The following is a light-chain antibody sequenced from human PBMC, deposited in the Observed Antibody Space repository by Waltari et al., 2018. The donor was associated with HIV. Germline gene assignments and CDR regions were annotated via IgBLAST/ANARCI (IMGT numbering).Light chain of an antibody. Sequence: DIQLTQSPSSLSASVGDRVRITCRASQGISNSLAWYQQKPGKAPTLLVFDASRLKSGVPSYSSGGGSGAVFTLTISSLQTEDFAVYYCQQYYTMPRTFGQGTKV. V-gene: IGKV1-NL1*01. CDR3: QQYYTMPRT. CDR2: DAS. J-gene: IGKJ1*01. CDR1: QGISNS.